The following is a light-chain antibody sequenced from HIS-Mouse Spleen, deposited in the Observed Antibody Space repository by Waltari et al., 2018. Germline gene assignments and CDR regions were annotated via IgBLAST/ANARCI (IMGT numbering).Light chain of an antibody. J-gene: IGKJ3*01. CDR2: AAS. CDR1: QGISSA. CDR3: QQANSFPPGFT. V-gene: IGKV1-13*02. Sequence: AIQLTQSPSSLSASVGDRVTITCRASQGISSALAWYQQKPGKAPKLLIYAASSLQSGVPSRFSGSGSGTDFTLTISSLQPEDFATYYCQQANSFPPGFTFGPGTKVDIK.